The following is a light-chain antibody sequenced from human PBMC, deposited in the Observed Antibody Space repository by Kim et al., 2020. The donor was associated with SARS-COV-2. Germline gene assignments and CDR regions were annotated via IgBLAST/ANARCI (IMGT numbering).Light chain of an antibody. CDR1: KLGDKY. Sequence: YELTQPPSVSVSPGQTASITCSGDKLGDKYACWYQQKPGQSPVLVIYQDSKRPSGIPERFSGSNSGNTATLTISGTQAMDEADYYCQAWDSSSVV. CDR3: QAWDSSSVV. V-gene: IGLV3-1*01. CDR2: QDS. J-gene: IGLJ2*01.